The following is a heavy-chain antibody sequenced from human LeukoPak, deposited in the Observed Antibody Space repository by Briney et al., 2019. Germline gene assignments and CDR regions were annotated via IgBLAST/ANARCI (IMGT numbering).Heavy chain of an antibody. Sequence: GGSLRLSCAASGFTFSSYGRHWVRQAPGKGLEWVAVISTDGSQKFYADSVKGRFSVSRDNSKNTLYLQMSSLRAEDTAVYYCAKIVVAGTHYFDYWGQGTLVTVSP. V-gene: IGHV3-30*18. J-gene: IGHJ4*02. CDR1: GFTFSSYG. CDR2: ISTDGSQK. CDR3: AKIVVAGTHYFDY. D-gene: IGHD6-19*01.